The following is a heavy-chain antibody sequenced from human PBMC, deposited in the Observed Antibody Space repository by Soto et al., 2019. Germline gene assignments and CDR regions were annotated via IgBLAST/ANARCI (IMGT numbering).Heavy chain of an antibody. D-gene: IGHD3-22*01. V-gene: IGHV4-34*01. CDR1: GGSFSGYY. J-gene: IGHJ3*02. CDR2: INHSGST. CDR3: ARDLYDTSGGAFDI. Sequence: SETLSLTCAVYGGSFSGYYWSWIRQPPGKGLEWIGEINHSGSTNYNPSLKSRVTISVDTSKNQFSLKLSSVTAADTAVYYCARDLYDTSGGAFDIWGQGTMVTVSS.